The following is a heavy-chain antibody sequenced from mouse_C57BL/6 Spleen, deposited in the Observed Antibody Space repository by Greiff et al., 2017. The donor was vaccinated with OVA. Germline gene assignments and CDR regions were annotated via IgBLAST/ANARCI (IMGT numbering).Heavy chain of an antibody. CDR2: IYPGSGST. D-gene: IGHD1-1*01. V-gene: IGHV1-55*01. CDR1: GYTFTSYW. Sequence: QVQLQQPGAELVKPGASVKMSCKASGYTFTSYWITWVKQRPGQGLEWIGDIYPGSGSTNYNEKFKSKATLTVDTSSSTAYMQLSSLTSEDSAVYYCARWDYGSSPWYFDVWGTGTTVTDS. CDR3: ARWDYGSSPWYFDV. J-gene: IGHJ1*03.